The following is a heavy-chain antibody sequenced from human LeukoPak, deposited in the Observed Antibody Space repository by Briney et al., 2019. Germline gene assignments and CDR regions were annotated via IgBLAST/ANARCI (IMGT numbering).Heavy chain of an antibody. V-gene: IGHV1-18*01. CDR2: ISTSTGDT. D-gene: IGHD6-19*01. J-gene: IGHJ4*02. Sequence: ASVKVSCKTSGYSFILYGISWVRQAPGQGPEWMGWISTSTGDTKYTQKFQGRVTLTRDTSISTAYMELSRLRSDDTAVYYCARAPTQWRDDYWGQGTLVTVSS. CDR3: ARAPTQWRDDY. CDR1: GYSFILYG.